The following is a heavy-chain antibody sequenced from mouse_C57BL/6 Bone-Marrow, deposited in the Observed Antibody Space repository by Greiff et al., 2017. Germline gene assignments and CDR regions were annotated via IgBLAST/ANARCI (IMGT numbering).Heavy chain of an antibody. D-gene: IGHD2-4*01. CDR3: ARFLYDYDGAWFAY. V-gene: IGHV5-4*01. Sequence: VQVVESGGGLVKPGGSLKLSCAASGFTFSSYAMSWVRQTPEKRLEWVATISDGGSYTYYPDNVKGRFTISRDNAKNNLYLQMSHLKSEDTAMYYCARFLYDYDGAWFAYWGQGTLVTVSA. J-gene: IGHJ3*01. CDR1: GFTFSSYA. CDR2: ISDGGSYT.